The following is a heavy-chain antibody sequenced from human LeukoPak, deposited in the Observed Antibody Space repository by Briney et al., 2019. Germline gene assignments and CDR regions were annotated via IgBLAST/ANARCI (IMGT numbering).Heavy chain of an antibody. D-gene: IGHD6-13*01. V-gene: IGHV4-39*01. Sequence: SETLSLTCTVSGGSINSTNHYWGWLRQPPGKGLEWLGTMYYSGSTYYNPSLKSRVTISVGTSKNQFSLKLRAVTAADTAIYYCARQVTSSRRTPFDYWGQGTLVSVS. CDR1: GGSINSTNHY. CDR2: MYYSGST. CDR3: ARQVTSSRRTPFDY. J-gene: IGHJ4*02.